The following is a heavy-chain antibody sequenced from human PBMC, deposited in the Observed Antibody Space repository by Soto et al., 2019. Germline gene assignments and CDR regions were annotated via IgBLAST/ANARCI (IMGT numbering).Heavy chain of an antibody. CDR3: ARNMVRGVIITYWFDP. CDR2: ISAYNGNT. J-gene: IGHJ5*02. Sequence: ASVKVSCKASGYTFTSYGISWVRQAPGQGLEWMGWISAYNGNTNYAQKLQGRVTMTTDTSTSTAYMELRSLRSDDTAVYYCARNMVRGVIITYWFDPWGQGTLVTVP. D-gene: IGHD3-10*01. V-gene: IGHV1-18*01. CDR1: GYTFTSYG.